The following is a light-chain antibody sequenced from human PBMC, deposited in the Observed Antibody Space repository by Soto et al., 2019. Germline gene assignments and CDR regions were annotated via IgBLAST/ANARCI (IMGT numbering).Light chain of an antibody. Sequence: QSALTQPASVSGTPGQSITSACTTSNIDVDAYNYISWYRQHPGEAPKIMIYEVSNRPSGISNRFSGSKSGNTAALTISGLQTEDEAEYFCSTYTDKTYIFGSGTKLTVL. CDR2: EVS. CDR1: NIDVDAYNY. J-gene: IGLJ1*01. CDR3: STYTDKTYI. V-gene: IGLV2-14*01.